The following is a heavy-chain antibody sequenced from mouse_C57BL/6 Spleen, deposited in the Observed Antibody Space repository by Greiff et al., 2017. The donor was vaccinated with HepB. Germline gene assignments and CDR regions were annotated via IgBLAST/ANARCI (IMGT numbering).Heavy chain of an antibody. CDR2: ISSGSSTI. Sequence: EVMLVESGGGLVKPGGSLKLSCAASGFTFSDYGMHWVRQAPEKGLEWVAYISSGSSTIYYADTVKGRFTISRDNAKNTLFLQMTSLRSEDTAMYYCARLYYYGSRGDFDYWGQGTTLTVSS. V-gene: IGHV5-17*01. CDR1: GFTFSDYG. D-gene: IGHD1-1*01. J-gene: IGHJ2*01. CDR3: ARLYYYGSRGDFDY.